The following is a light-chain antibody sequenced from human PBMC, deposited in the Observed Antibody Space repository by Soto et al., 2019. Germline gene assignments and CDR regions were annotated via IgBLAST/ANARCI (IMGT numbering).Light chain of an antibody. CDR2: GVS. J-gene: IGKJ5*01. V-gene: IGKV3D-15*01. CDR3: QQYNNWPRT. Sequence: EIVMMQYPATLSVSPGESVTLSCRASQLFSSNLAWYQHKPGQAPRLLIYGVSTRDTGVPDRFSGSASGTEFTLTISSLQSEDFAAYYCQQYNNWPRTFGQGTRLEIK. CDR1: QLFSSN.